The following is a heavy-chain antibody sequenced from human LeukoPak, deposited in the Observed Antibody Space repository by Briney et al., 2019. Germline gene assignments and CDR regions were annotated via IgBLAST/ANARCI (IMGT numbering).Heavy chain of an antibody. Sequence: HPGGSLRLSCAASGFTLSSYAMSWVRQAPGKGLEWVSAISGSGGSTYYADSVKGRFTISRDNSKNTLYLQMNSLRAEDTAVYYCAKDLLEWLLYSAFDIWGQGTMVTVSS. CDR2: ISGSGGST. V-gene: IGHV3-23*01. D-gene: IGHD3-3*01. CDR1: GFTLSSYA. CDR3: AKDLLEWLLYSAFDI. J-gene: IGHJ3*02.